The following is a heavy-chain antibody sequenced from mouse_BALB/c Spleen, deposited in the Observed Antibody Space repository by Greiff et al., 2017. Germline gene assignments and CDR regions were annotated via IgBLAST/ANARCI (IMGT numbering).Heavy chain of an antibody. CDR3: ARSYGSSFDY. CDR1: GFNIKDTY. J-gene: IGHJ2*01. D-gene: IGHD1-1*01. V-gene: IGHV14-3*02. Sequence: VQLKESGAELVKPGASVKLSCTASGFNIKDTYMHWVKQRPEQGLEWIGRIDPANGNTKYDPKFQGKATITADTSSNTAYLQLSSLTSEDTAVYYCARSYGSSFDYWGQGTTLTVSS. CDR2: IDPANGNT.